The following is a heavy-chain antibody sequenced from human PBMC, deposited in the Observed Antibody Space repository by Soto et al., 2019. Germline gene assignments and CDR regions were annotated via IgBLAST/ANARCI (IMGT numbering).Heavy chain of an antibody. CDR1: GCSISSGYY. D-gene: IGHD4-17*01. Sequence: SETLSLTCNVSGCSISSGYYWAWVRQHPGKGMEWFGSINHRGNSYYNPYLKSRVTISVDTSRNQCSLKVSSVTAADTSVYYCARSGDDYGTDIDYWGQGTLVTVSS. CDR2: INHRGNS. J-gene: IGHJ4*02. CDR3: ARSGDDYGTDIDY. V-gene: IGHV4-38-2*02.